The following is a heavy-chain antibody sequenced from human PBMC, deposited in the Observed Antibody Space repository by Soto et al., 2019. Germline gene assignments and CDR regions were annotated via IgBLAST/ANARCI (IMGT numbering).Heavy chain of an antibody. D-gene: IGHD2-15*01. V-gene: IGHV1-18*01. J-gene: IGHJ5*02. CDR3: ARDYSGVVEGVTVGWFDP. Sequence: QVQLVQSGAEVKKPGASVKVSCKASGYTFSSYGISWVRQAPGQGLEWMGWISAYNGNTNYVQKFQGRVTVTTDTSTTTAYMEVRRLRSDDTAVYYCARDYSGVVEGVTVGWFDPWGQGTLVTVSS. CDR2: ISAYNGNT. CDR1: GYTFSSYG.